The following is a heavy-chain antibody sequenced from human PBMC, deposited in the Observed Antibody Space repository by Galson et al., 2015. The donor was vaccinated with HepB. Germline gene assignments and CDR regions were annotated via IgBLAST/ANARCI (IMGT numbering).Heavy chain of an antibody. CDR1: GYTFTCYY. D-gene: IGHD6-19*01. Sequence: SVKVSCKASGYTFTCYYMHWVRQAPGQGLEWMGIINPSGGSTSYAQKFQGRVTMTRDTSTSTVYMELSSLRSEDTAVYYCAREGYSSGWYTPHSYFDCWGQGTLVTVSS. V-gene: IGHV1-46*01. J-gene: IGHJ4*02. CDR3: AREGYSSGWYTPHSYFDC. CDR2: INPSGGST.